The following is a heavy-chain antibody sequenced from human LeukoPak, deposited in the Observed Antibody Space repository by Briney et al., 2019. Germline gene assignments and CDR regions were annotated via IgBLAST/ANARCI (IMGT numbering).Heavy chain of an antibody. CDR2: IYSGGST. J-gene: IGHJ4*02. V-gene: IGHV3-66*01. Sequence: GGSLRLSCAASRFTVSSNYMSWVRQAPGKGLEWVSVIYSGGSTYYTDSVKGRFTISRDNSKNTRYLQMNSLRGEDTAVYYCAGGGGGGDYYDTSGHFDYWSQGTLVTV. CDR3: AGGGGGGDYYDTSGHFDY. CDR1: RFTVSSNY. D-gene: IGHD3-22*01.